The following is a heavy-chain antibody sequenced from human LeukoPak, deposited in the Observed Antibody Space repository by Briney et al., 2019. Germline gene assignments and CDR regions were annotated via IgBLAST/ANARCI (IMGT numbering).Heavy chain of an antibody. CDR1: GYSFTSYW. J-gene: IGHJ6*03. CDR2: IYPGDSDT. Sequence: GESLQISCKGSGYSFTSYWIGWVRPMPGKGLGWMGIIYPGDSDTRYSPSFQGQVTISADKSIRTAYLQWSSMEAAGTALYYCATQSGDYSSYYYMDVWGKGTTVTISS. V-gene: IGHV5-51*01. D-gene: IGHD2-21*02. CDR3: ATQSGDYSSYYYMDV.